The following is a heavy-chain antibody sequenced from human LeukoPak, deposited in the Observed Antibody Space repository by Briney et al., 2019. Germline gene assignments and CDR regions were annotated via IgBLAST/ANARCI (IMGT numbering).Heavy chain of an antibody. CDR3: ATVTYYYDSSGYPTHNWFDP. Sequence: ASVTVSCKASGYTFTSYYMHWVRQAPGQGLEWMGIINPSGGSTSYAQKFQGRVTMTEDTSTDTAYMELSSLRSEDTAVYYCATVTYYYDSSGYPTHNWFDPWGQGTLVTVSS. CDR1: GYTFTSYY. D-gene: IGHD3-22*01. CDR2: INPSGGST. J-gene: IGHJ5*02. V-gene: IGHV1-46*01.